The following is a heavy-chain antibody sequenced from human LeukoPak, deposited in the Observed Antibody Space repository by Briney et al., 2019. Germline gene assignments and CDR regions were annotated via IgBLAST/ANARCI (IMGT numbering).Heavy chain of an antibody. D-gene: IGHD6-19*01. CDR1: GFTVSSNY. CDR3: AREKIAYNSALDGMDV. J-gene: IGHJ6*02. CDR2: IYSGGST. Sequence: PGGSLRLSCAASGFTVSSNYMSWVRQAPGKGLEWVSVIYSGGSTYYADSVKGRFTISRDNSKNTLYLQMNSLRAEDTAVYYCAREKIAYNSALDGMDVWGQGTTVTVSS. V-gene: IGHV3-66*01.